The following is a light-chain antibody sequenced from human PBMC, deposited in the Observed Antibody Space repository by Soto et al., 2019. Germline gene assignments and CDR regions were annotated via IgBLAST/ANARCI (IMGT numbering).Light chain of an antibody. V-gene: IGLV2-11*01. CDR2: DVT. CDR1: NSDVGGYNY. Sequence: QSALTQPGSVSGSPRQSVSISCTGTNSDVGGYNYVSWYQQHPAKAPRLIIYDVTNRPSGVPDRFSGSKSGNTASLTISGLQADDEADYYCCSYAGGNLYVFGTGTKVTVL. J-gene: IGLJ1*01. CDR3: CSYAGGNLYV.